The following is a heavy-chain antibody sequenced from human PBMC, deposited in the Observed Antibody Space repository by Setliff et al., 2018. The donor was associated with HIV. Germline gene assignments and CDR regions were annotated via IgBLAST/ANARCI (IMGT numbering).Heavy chain of an antibody. CDR2: IRHDGSYA. J-gene: IGHJ6*03. CDR3: AKGRRPVDLVSTSIRYYFYMGV. CDR1: GFTFRLYG. D-gene: IGHD5-12*01. Sequence: GGSLRLSCAASGFTFRLYGMYWVRQAPGKGLEWVAFIRHDGSYAYYADSVKGRFTMSRDNSKNTVSLEMNSLRVEDTGVYYCAKGRRPVDLVSTSIRYYFYMGVWGKGTTVTVSS. V-gene: IGHV3-30*02.